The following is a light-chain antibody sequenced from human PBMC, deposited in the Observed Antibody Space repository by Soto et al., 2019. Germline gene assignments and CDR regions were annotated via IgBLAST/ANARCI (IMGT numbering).Light chain of an antibody. CDR3: KQALQNPLT. Sequence: DIVLTQSPLSLSVTPGEPASISCRSSQSLLHSNGNNYLEWYLQKPGQSPQVLIYLASNRASGLPDRFSGSGSGTDFTLKISRVEAEDVGVYYCKQALQNPLTFGGGTKVEIK. CDR1: QSLLHSNGNNY. CDR2: LAS. V-gene: IGKV2-28*01. J-gene: IGKJ4*01.